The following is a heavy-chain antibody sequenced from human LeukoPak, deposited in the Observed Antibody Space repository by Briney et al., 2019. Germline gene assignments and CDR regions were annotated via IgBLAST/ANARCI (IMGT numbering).Heavy chain of an antibody. CDR3: ARDSNYYGSGSYDY. V-gene: IGHV4-59*01. D-gene: IGHD3-10*01. CDR2: IYYSGST. CDR1: GGSISSYY. J-gene: IGHJ4*02. Sequence: PSETLSLTCTVSGGSISSYYWSWIRQPPGKGLEWIGYIYYSGSTNYNPSLKSRVTISVDTSKNQFSLKLSSVTAADTAVYYCARDSNYYGSGSYDYWAQGTLVTVSS.